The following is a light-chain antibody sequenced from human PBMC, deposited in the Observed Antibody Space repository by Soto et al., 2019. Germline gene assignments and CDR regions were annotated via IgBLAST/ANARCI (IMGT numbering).Light chain of an antibody. V-gene: IGKV3-20*01. J-gene: IGKJ2*01. CDR3: QHYDGSPLT. Sequence: ETVLTQSPGTVSLYPGERATLSCTTSQSVRSNYLAWYQQKPGQAPRLVVYGVFNRATGIPDRFSGSGSGTDFTLTISGLETEDSAVYYCQHYDGSPLTFGQGTKLEI. CDR2: GVF. CDR1: QSVRSNY.